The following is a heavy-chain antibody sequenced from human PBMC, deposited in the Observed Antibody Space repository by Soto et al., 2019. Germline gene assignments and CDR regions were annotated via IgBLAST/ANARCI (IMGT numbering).Heavy chain of an antibody. D-gene: IGHD3-3*01. CDR2: IYTSGST. J-gene: IGHJ5*02. V-gene: IGHV4-4*07. Sequence: QVQLQESGPGLVKPSETLSLTCTVSGGSISSYYWSWIRQPAGKGLEWIGRIYTSGSTNYNPSLKSRVTMSVDTSKTQFSLKLSSVTAADTAVYYCARATIFGVVINWFDPWGQGTLVTVSS. CDR3: ARATIFGVVINWFDP. CDR1: GGSISSYY.